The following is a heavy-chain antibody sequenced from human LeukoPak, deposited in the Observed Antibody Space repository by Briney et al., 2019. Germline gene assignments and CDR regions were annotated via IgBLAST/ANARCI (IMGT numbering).Heavy chain of an antibody. CDR2: IDWDDEK. V-gene: IGHV2-70*13. Sequence: SGPALVKPTQTLRLTCTFSGFSLSTSGVCVSWIRHPPGKALEWLALIDWDDEKFYRTSLKTRLTISKDTSKNQVVLTVTNMDPVDTATYYCARTGPVPALYYFDYWGQGTLVTVSS. D-gene: IGHD6-6*01. J-gene: IGHJ4*02. CDR1: GFSLSTSGVC. CDR3: ARTGPVPALYYFDY.